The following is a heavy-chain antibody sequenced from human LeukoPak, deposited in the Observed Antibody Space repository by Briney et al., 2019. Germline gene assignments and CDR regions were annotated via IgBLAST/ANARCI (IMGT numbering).Heavy chain of an antibody. J-gene: IGHJ5*02. V-gene: IGHV3-23*01. Sequence: GGSLRLSCAASGFTFSSYAMSWVRQAPGKGREWVSAMSGRGGSTYYADAGKGRVTISRDNYNNTLYIKLNSLTAEDPAVYYRAARLIVPAHIHQDGFVPWGGGTLVSVS. CDR2: MSGRGGST. CDR1: GFTFSSYA. D-gene: IGHD2/OR15-2a*01. CDR3: AARLIVPAHIHQDGFVP.